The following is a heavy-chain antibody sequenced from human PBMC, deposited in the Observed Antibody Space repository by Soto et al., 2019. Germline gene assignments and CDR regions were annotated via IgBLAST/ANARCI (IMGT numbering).Heavy chain of an antibody. V-gene: IGHV1-69*12. J-gene: IGHJ6*02. CDR2: IIPIFGTA. CDR3: ASGIQLWLRYYYYGMDV. Sequence: QVQLVQSGAEVKKPGSSVKVSCKASGGTFSSYAISRVRQAPGQGLEWMGGIIPIFGTANYAQKFQGRVTITADESTSTAYMELSSLRSEDTAVYYCASGIQLWLRYYYYGMDVWGQGTTVTVSS. CDR1: GGTFSSYA. D-gene: IGHD5-18*01.